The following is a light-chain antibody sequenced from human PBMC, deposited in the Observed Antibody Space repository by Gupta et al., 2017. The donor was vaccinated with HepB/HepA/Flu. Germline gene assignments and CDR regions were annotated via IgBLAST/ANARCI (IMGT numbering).Light chain of an antibody. CDR2: AAS. V-gene: IGKV1-9*01. Sequence: DVQLTQSPSFLPASVGDRVTITCRASQDISSYLVWFQQKPGKAPKLLIYAASTLQSGVPSRFSGSGSGTEFTLTISIRHPEDSAIYYCQHKNSCPVTVGRGTKVEIK. CDR1: QDISSY. J-gene: IGKJ1*01. CDR3: QHKNSCPVT.